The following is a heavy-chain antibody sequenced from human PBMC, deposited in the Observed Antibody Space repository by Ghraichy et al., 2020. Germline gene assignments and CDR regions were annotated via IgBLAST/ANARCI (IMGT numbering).Heavy chain of an antibody. Sequence: GGSLRLSCAASGFTFSSYAMSWVRQAPGKGLEWVSAISGSGGSTYYADSVKGRFTISRDNSKNTLYLQMNSLRAEDTAVYYCAKTRGGFYSSGLGAPTYWGQGTLVTVSS. CDR1: GFTFSSYA. V-gene: IGHV3-23*01. J-gene: IGHJ4*02. CDR2: ISGSGGST. CDR3: AKTRGGFYSSGLGAPTY. D-gene: IGHD6-19*01.